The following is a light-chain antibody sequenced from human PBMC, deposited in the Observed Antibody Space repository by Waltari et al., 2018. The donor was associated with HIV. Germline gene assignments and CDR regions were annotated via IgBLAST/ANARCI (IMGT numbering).Light chain of an antibody. CDR2: AAS. Sequence: DMQMTQSPSSLSASVGDRVTITCRASQDIGYLLAWFQQMPGKAPRSLIYAASSLHFDAPSRFSGSGSGTYFTLTINGLQPEDAATYYCQQYKTYSYTFGQGTKLEIK. V-gene: IGKV1-16*01. CDR3: QQYKTYSYT. J-gene: IGKJ2*01. CDR1: QDIGYL.